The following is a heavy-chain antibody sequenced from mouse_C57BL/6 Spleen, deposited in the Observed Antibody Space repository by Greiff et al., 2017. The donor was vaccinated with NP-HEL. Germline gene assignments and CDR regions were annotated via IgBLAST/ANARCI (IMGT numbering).Heavy chain of an antibody. J-gene: IGHJ3*01. Sequence: EVQLVESGGGLVKPGGSLKLSCAASGFTFSDYGMHWVRQAPEKGLEWVAYISSGSSTIYYADTVKGRCTLSGDNAKNTLFLQLTSLRSEVTAMYYCARPVYDGYEWFAYWGQGTLVTVSA. CDR1: GFTFSDYG. CDR2: ISSGSSTI. V-gene: IGHV5-17*01. CDR3: ARPVYDGYEWFAY. D-gene: IGHD2-2*01.